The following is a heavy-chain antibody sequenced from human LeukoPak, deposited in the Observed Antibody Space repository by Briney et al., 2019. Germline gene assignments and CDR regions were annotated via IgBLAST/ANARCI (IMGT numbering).Heavy chain of an antibody. Sequence: GGSLRLSCAASGFTVSTSVMHWVRQAPGKGLEWVAVISYDGSNKYYADSVKGRFTISRDNSKNTLYLQMNSLRAEDTAVYYCAKDPVPGYYYDSSGYFQHWGQGTLVTVSS. CDR3: AKDPVPGYYYDSSGYFQH. V-gene: IGHV3-30*18. J-gene: IGHJ1*01. CDR2: ISYDGSNK. D-gene: IGHD3-22*01. CDR1: GFTVSTSV.